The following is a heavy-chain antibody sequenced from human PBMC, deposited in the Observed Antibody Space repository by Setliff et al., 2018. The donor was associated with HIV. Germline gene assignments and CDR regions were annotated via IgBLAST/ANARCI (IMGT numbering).Heavy chain of an antibody. CDR3: ARRNTMVRGIIIDPYDAFDM. CDR1: GDPISSGSYF. J-gene: IGHJ3*02. CDR2: IYYTGFA. D-gene: IGHD3-10*01. Sequence: SETLSLTCSVSGDPISSGSYFWGWIRQTPGKGLEWIGNIYYTGFAYYNPSLKSRVTISLDTSKNQFSLNLSSVTATDTAVYYCARRNTMVRGIIIDPYDAFDMWGQGTVVTVSS. V-gene: IGHV4-39*01.